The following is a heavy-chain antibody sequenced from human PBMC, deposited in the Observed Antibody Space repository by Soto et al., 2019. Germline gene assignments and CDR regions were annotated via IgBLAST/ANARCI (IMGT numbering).Heavy chain of an antibody. V-gene: IGHV4-31*03. CDR2: IYYSGST. CDR3: ARWETMVRGVIANWFDP. D-gene: IGHD3-10*01. J-gene: IGHJ5*02. Sequence: SETLSLTCTVSGGSISSGGYYWSWIRQHPGKGLEWIGYIYYSGSTYYNPSLESRVTISVDTSKNQFSLKLSSVTAADTAVYYCARWETMVRGVIANWFDPWGQGTLVTVSS. CDR1: GGSISSGGYY.